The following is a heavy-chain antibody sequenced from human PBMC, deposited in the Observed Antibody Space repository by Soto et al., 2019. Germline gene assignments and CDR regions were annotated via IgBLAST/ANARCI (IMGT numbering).Heavy chain of an antibody. CDR3: AKAPLAAAGTEWFDP. D-gene: IGHD6-13*01. CDR1: GFTFSSDA. J-gene: IGHJ5*02. Sequence: GGSLRLFCAASGFTFSSDAMSWVRQAPGKWLEWVSAISGSGGSTYYADSVKGRFTISRDNSKNTLYLQMNSMRAGDTAVYYCAKAPLAAAGTEWFDPWGQGTMVTVSS. CDR2: ISGSGGST. V-gene: IGHV3-23*01.